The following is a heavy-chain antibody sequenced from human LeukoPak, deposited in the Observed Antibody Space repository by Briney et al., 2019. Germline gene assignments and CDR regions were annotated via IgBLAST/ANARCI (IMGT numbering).Heavy chain of an antibody. CDR3: ARGEYYDFWGGYYRFDP. CDR1: GYTLTGDY. CDR2: INPNRGGT. J-gene: IGHJ5*02. V-gene: IGHV1-2*02. D-gene: IGHD3-3*01. Sequence: ASLKVSCKASGYTLTGDYMHWVRQAPGQGLEWMGWINPNRGGTNYAQKFQGRVTMTRDTSISTAYMELSRLRSDDTAVYYCARGEYYDFWGGYYRFDPWGQGTLVTVSS.